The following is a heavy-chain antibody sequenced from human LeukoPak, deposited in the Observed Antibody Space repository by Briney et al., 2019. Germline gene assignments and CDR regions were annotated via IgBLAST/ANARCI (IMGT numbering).Heavy chain of an antibody. Sequence: GGSLRLSCAASGFTFSSYGMHWVRQAPGKGLGWVAVIWYDGTNKYYADSVKGRFTISRDNPENTLYLQMNSLRVDDTAVYYCAKGGEQKTFRCGMDSWGQGTPVTVSS. CDR2: IWYDGTNK. J-gene: IGHJ4*02. V-gene: IGHV3-30*02. CDR3: AKGGEQKTFRCGMDS. CDR1: GFTFSSYG. D-gene: IGHD1/OR15-1a*01.